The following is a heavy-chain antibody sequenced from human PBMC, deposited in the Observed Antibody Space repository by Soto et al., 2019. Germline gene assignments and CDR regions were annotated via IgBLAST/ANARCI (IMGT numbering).Heavy chain of an antibody. CDR3: ARDFRNKGMDV. V-gene: IGHV3-11*01. J-gene: IGHJ6*02. CDR1: GFSLSGYY. CDR2: ITGASDSI. Sequence: QAQLVESGGGLVTPGGSLRLSCVASGFSLSGYYMAWIRQAPGKGLEWLSYITGASDSIHYADSVRGRFIISRDNAKNSLYLQLNSLRVEDTDVYYCARDFRNKGMDVWGQGTTVTVSS.